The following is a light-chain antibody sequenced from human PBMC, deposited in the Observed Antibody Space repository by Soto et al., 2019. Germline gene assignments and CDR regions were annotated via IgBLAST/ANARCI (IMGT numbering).Light chain of an antibody. Sequence: QPVLTQPPSVSGAPGQRVIISCTGSSSNIGTGYAVHWYQQLPGTAPKLLIYGNTNRPSGVPDRFSGSKSGTSASLAITGLQADDEADYYCQSSDTSLSGPRVFGGGTKLTVL. CDR1: SSNIGTGYA. J-gene: IGLJ2*01. CDR2: GNT. CDR3: QSSDTSLSGPRV. V-gene: IGLV1-40*01.